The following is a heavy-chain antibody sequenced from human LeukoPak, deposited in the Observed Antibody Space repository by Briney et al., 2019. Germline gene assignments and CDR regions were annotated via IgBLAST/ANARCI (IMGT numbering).Heavy chain of an antibody. Sequence: PSETLSLTCAVYGGSFSGYYWSWIRQPPGKGLEWIGEINHSGSTNYNPSLKSRVTMSVDTSKNQFSLKLSSVTAADTAVYYCARVRYAAARGLYYYYYGMDVWGQGTTVTVSS. J-gene: IGHJ6*02. D-gene: IGHD6-13*01. CDR2: INHSGST. V-gene: IGHV4-34*01. CDR1: GGSFSGYY. CDR3: ARVRYAAARGLYYYYYGMDV.